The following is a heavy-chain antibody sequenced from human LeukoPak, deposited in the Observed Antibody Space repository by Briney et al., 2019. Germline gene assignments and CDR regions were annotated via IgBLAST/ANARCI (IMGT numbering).Heavy chain of an antibody. V-gene: IGHV1-8*01. D-gene: IGHD3-22*01. CDR2: MNPNSGDT. J-gene: IGHJ6*03. CDR1: GYTFTSSD. Sequence: ASVKVSCKAYGYTFTSSDINWVRQATGHGLEWMGWMNPNSGDTGYAQNFQGRVTMTRDTSINTAYMELSSLRSEDTGVYYCARGPYYDSRGYTYCYMDVWGKGTTVTISS. CDR3: ARGPYYDSRGYTYCYMDV.